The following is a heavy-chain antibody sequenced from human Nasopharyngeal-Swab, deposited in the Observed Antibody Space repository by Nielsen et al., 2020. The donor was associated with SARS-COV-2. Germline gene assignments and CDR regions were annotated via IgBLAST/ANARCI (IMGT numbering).Heavy chain of an antibody. CDR1: GASISSGKDY. CDR2: IDYSGST. CDR3: ARLGRYYDTLSGYARHFDY. D-gene: IGHD3-9*01. Sequence: SETLSLTCTVSGASISSGKDYRNWIRQTPGRGLEWIGYIDYSGSTDHNPSLKSRVTISVDTSKNQFSLKVNSVTAADTAVYYCARLGRYYDTLSGYARHFDYWGQGILVTVSS. J-gene: IGHJ4*02. V-gene: IGHV4-30-4*01.